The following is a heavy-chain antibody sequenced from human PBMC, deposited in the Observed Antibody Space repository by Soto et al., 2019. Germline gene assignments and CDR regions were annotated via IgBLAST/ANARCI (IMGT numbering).Heavy chain of an antibody. CDR3: ARDGRERGYSGYANDCLDF. CDR2: IWYDGSNK. CDR1: GFSFSSYG. Sequence: PGGSLRLSCAASGFSFSSYGMHWVRQAPGKGLQWVAIIWYDGSNKYYADSVKGRFTISRDNSKNTLYLQMTSLRAEDTAVYFCARDGRERGYSGYANDCLDFWGQGTLVTVSS. V-gene: IGHV3-33*01. D-gene: IGHD5-12*01. J-gene: IGHJ4*02.